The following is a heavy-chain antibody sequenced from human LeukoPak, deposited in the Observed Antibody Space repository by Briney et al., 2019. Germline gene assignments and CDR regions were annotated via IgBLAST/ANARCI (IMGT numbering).Heavy chain of an antibody. Sequence: SETLSLTCTVSGGSISSGGYYWSWIRQHPGKGLEWIGYIYYSGSTYYNPSLKSRVTISVDTSKNQFSLKLSSVTAADTAVYYCARGASSGSDYWGQGTLVTVSS. D-gene: IGHD6-19*01. CDR2: IYYSGST. CDR3: ARGASSGSDY. CDR1: GGSISSGGYY. V-gene: IGHV4-31*03. J-gene: IGHJ4*02.